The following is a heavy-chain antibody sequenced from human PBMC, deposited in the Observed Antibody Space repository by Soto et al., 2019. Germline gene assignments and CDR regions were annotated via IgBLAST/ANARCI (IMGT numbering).Heavy chain of an antibody. Sequence: GGSLRLSCAASGFTFDDYAMHWVRQAPGKGLEWVSGISWNSGSIGYADSVKGRFTISRDNAKNSLYLQMNSLRAEDTAWYYCAKDGVLEQQLEGEHLDYWGQGTLVTVSS. CDR3: AKDGVLEQQLEGEHLDY. V-gene: IGHV3-9*01. CDR2: ISWNSGSI. J-gene: IGHJ4*02. CDR1: GFTFDDYA. D-gene: IGHD6-13*01.